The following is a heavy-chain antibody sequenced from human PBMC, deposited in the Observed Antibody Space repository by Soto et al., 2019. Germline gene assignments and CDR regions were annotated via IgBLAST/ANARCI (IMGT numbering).Heavy chain of an antibody. CDR3: AREEVAYYDSGSYNWFDP. J-gene: IGHJ5*02. CDR2: IYNSGST. Sequence: QVQLQESGPRLVKPSQTLSLTCTVSGGSISSGGYYWSWIRQHPGEGLEWIGYIYNSGSTYYNPSLKSRVNLSVAKSKNHFSLKLRSVTAADTAVYYCAREEVAYYDSGSYNWFDPWGQGTLVTVSS. V-gene: IGHV4-31*03. D-gene: IGHD3-10*01. CDR1: GGSISSGGYY.